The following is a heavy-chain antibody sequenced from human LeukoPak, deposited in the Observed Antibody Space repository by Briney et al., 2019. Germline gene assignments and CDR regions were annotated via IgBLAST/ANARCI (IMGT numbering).Heavy chain of an antibody. D-gene: IGHD3-10*01. CDR2: ISYDGSNK. V-gene: IGHV3-30-3*01. Sequence: GSLRLSCAASGFTFSSYAMHWVRQAPGKGLEWVAVISYDGSNKYYADSVKGRFTISRDNSKNTLYLQMNSLRAEDTAVYYCAREWGITTPLDYWGQGTLVTVSS. CDR3: AREWGITTPLDY. CDR1: GFTFSSYA. J-gene: IGHJ4*02.